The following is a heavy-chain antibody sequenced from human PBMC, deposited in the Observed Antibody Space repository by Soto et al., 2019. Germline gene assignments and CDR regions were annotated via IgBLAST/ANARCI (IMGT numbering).Heavy chain of an antibody. V-gene: IGHV1-69*13. J-gene: IGHJ5*02. Sequence: SVKVSCKASGGTFSSYAISWVRQACGQGLEWMGGIIPIFGTANYAQKFQGRATITADESTSTAYMELSSLRSEDTAVYYCARGNTYYDFWSGPGWFDPWGQGTLVTVSS. CDR2: IIPIFGTA. CDR3: ARGNTYYDFWSGPGWFDP. CDR1: GGTFSSYA. D-gene: IGHD3-3*01.